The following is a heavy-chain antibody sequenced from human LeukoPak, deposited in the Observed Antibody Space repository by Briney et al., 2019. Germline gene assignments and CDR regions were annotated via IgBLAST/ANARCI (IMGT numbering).Heavy chain of an antibody. J-gene: IGHJ4*02. CDR2: INPNSGGT. CDR3: ARDKGSGSGSYPYYFDY. Sequence: ASVKVSCKASGYTFSDYYIHWVRQAPGQGLEWMGWINPNSGGTNYAQKFQGRVTMTRDTSISTAYMELSRLRSDDTAVYYCARDKGSGSGSYPYYFDYWGQGTLVTVSS. D-gene: IGHD3-10*01. CDR1: GYTFSDYY. V-gene: IGHV1-2*02.